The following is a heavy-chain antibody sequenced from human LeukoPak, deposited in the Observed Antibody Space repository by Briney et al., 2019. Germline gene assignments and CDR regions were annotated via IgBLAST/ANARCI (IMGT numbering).Heavy chain of an antibody. CDR2: VRSDGGNK. D-gene: IGHD2-15*01. CDR1: GFTFSTFG. V-gene: IGHV3-30*02. Sequence: PGGSLRLSCAASGFTFSTFGMHWVRQAPGKGLEWVAFVRSDGGNKYYGDPVKGRFTISRDNSKNTLSLHMKSLRGEDTAVYYCASGQGWHFDLWGRGTLVTVSS. CDR3: ASGQGWHFDL. J-gene: IGHJ2*01.